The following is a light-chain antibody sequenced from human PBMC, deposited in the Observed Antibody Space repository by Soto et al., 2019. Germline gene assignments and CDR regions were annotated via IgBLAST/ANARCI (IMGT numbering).Light chain of an antibody. CDR1: RSDVGGYNY. CDR2: DVT. V-gene: IGLV2-14*03. J-gene: IGLJ1*01. Sequence: QSALTQPASVSGSPGQSITISYTGTRSDVGGYNYVYWHQHHPGKAPKLIIYDVTNRPSGVSDRFSGSKSGNTASLTISGLQAEDEADYYCCSYTSSSTYVFGPGTKLTVL. CDR3: CSYTSSSTYV.